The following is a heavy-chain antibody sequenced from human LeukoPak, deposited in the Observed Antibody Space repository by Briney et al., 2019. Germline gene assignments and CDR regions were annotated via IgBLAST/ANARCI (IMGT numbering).Heavy chain of an antibody. Sequence: PGGSLRLSCAASGFTFSSYWMHWVRQAPGKGLVWVSRIKSDGSSTNYADSVRGRFTISRDNAKNTVYLQMNSLTDEDTAVYYCARDSDGYIDYFDYWGQGTLVTVSS. CDR3: ARDSDGYIDYFDY. D-gene: IGHD5-24*01. V-gene: IGHV3-74*01. CDR1: GFTFSSYW. J-gene: IGHJ4*02. CDR2: IKSDGSST.